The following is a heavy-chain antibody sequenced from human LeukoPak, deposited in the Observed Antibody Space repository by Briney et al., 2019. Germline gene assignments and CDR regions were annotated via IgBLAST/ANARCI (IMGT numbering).Heavy chain of an antibody. CDR1: GGSISSSSYY. CDR2: IYYSGST. J-gene: IGHJ5*02. D-gene: IGHD3-22*01. V-gene: IGHV4-39*01. CDR3: ARGNYYDSSGYYFNHWFDP. Sequence: SETLSLTCTVSGGSISSSSYYWGWIRQPPGKGLEWIGSIYYSGSTYYNPSLKSRATISVDTSKNQFSLKLSSVTAADTAVYYCARGNYYDSSGYYFNHWFDPWGQGTLVTVSS.